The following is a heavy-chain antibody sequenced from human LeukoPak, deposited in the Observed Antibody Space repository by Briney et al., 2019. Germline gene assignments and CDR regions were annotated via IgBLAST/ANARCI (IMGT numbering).Heavy chain of an antibody. V-gene: IGHV4-61*02. CDR2: IYTSGST. J-gene: IGHJ5*02. Sequence: SETLSLTCTVSGGSISSGSYHWSWIRQPAGKGLEWIGRIYTSGSTNYNPSLKSRVTISVDTSKNQFSLKLSSVTAADTAVYYCARAPYGGSHNWFDPWGQGTLVTVSS. D-gene: IGHD1-26*01. CDR3: ARAPYGGSHNWFDP. CDR1: GGSISSGSYH.